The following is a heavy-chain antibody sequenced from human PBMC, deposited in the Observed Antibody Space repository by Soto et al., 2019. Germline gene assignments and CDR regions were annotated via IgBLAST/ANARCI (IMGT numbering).Heavy chain of an antibody. Sequence: GASVKVSCKASGGTFSSYAISWVRQAPGQGLEWMGGIIPIFGTANYAQKFQGRVTITADESTSTAYMELSSLRSEDTAVYYCVRGEGQQRYYYGMDVWGQGTTVTVSS. CDR2: IIPIFGTA. J-gene: IGHJ6*02. D-gene: IGHD4-17*01. V-gene: IGHV1-69*13. CDR3: VRGEGQQRYYYGMDV. CDR1: GGTFSSYA.